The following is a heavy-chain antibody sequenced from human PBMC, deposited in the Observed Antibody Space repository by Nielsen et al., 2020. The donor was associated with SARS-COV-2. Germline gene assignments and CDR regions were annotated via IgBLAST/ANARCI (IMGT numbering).Heavy chain of an antibody. D-gene: IGHD3-10*01. CDR1: GFTFSSYG. CDR2: ISYDGSNK. J-gene: IGHJ4*02. V-gene: IGHV3-30*18. CDR3: AKDLVTMVRGAIGY. Sequence: GESLKISCAASGFTFSSYGMHWVRQAPGKGLEWVAVISYDGSNKYYADSVKGRFTISRDNSKNTLYLQMNSLRAEDTAVYYCAKDLVTMVRGAIGYWGQGTLVTVSS.